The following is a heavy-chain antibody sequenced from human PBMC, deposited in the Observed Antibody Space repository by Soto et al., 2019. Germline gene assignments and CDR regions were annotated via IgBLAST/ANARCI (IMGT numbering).Heavy chain of an antibody. V-gene: IGHV1-18*04. Sequence: QVQLVQSGAEVKKPGASVKVSCKASGYTFTSYGISWVRQAPGQGLEWMGWISAYNGNTNYAQKLQGRVTMTTDTSTSTGYMELRSLRSDDTAVYYCARDRIAVADYYYYGMDVWGQGTTVTVSS. CDR3: ARDRIAVADYYYYGMDV. CDR1: GYTFTSYG. J-gene: IGHJ6*02. D-gene: IGHD6-19*01. CDR2: ISAYNGNT.